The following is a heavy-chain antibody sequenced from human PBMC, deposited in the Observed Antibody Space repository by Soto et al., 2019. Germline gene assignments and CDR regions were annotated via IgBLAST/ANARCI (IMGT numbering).Heavy chain of an antibody. J-gene: IGHJ4*02. V-gene: IGHV3-30*03. CDR2: TSSDGSNK. CDR1: GFTSSSYG. CDR3: ARAFDYGGNTLDY. Sequence: PGGSLRLSCAASGFTSSSYGMHWVRQAPGKGLEWVAVTSSDGSNKYYADSVKGRFTVSKDNSKNTLYLQMNSLRAEDTAVYYCARAFDYGGNTLDYWGQGTLVTVSS. D-gene: IGHD4-17*01.